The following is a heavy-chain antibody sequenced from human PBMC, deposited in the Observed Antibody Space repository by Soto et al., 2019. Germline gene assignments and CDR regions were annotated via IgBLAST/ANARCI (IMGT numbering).Heavy chain of an antibody. CDR1: GFTFSSYA. V-gene: IGHV3-23*01. CDR3: TGYCSSTSCYIDYYYYYGMDV. Sequence: GGSLRLSCAASGFTFSSYAMSWVRQAPGKGLEWVSAISGSGGSTYYADSVKGRFTISRDNSKNTLYLQMNSLRAEDTAVYYATGYCSSTSCYIDYYYYYGMDVWGKGTTVTVSS. J-gene: IGHJ6*04. CDR2: ISGSGGST. D-gene: IGHD2-2*02.